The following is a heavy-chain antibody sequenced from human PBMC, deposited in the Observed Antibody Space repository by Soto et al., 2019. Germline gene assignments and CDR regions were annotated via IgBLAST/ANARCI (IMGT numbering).Heavy chain of an antibody. V-gene: IGHV3-21*01. Sequence: EVQLVESGGGLVKPGGSLRLSCAASGFTFSSYSMNWVRQAPGKGLEWVSSISSRSSYIYYADSVKGRFTISRDNAKNSLYLQMNSLRAEDTAVYYCTRDAAAEGEWLRLFWFDPWGQGTLVTVSS. D-gene: IGHD5-12*01. CDR2: ISSRSSYI. J-gene: IGHJ5*02. CDR3: TRDAAAEGEWLRLFWFDP. CDR1: GFTFSSYS.